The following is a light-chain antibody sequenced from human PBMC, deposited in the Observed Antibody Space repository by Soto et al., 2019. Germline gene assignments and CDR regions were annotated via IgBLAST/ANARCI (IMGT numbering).Light chain of an antibody. CDR2: EVN. Sequence: QSVLTQPPSASGSPGQSVAISCTGTSSDVGGYNYDSWYQQHPGKAPKLMIYEVNKRPSGVPDRFPGSKSGNTASLTVSGLQAEDEADYYCSSYAGSSNVFGSGTKVTVL. J-gene: IGLJ1*01. CDR3: SSYAGSSNV. V-gene: IGLV2-8*01. CDR1: SSDVGGYNY.